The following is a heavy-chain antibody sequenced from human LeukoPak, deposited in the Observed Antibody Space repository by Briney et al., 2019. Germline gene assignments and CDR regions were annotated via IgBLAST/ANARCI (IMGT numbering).Heavy chain of an antibody. Sequence: GESLKISCKGSGYTFTSYWIGWVRQMAGKGLEWMGIIYPGDSDTRYSPSFQGQVTISADKSITTAYLQWSSLKASDTAIYYCATQMATIYWGQGTLVTVSS. D-gene: IGHD5-24*01. J-gene: IGHJ4*02. CDR3: ATQMATIY. CDR1: GYTFTSYW. CDR2: IYPGDSDT. V-gene: IGHV5-51*01.